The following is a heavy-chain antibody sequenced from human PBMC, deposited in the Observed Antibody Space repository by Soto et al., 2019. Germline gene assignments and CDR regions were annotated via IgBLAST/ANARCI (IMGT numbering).Heavy chain of an antibody. D-gene: IGHD5-12*01. Sequence: PGGSLRLSCAASGFTFSSYGMHWVRQAPGKGLEWVAVIWYDGSNKYYADSVKGRFTISRDNSKNTLYLQMNSLRAEDTAVYYCARSYDEEYYYYGMDVWGQGTTVTVSS. V-gene: IGHV3-33*01. CDR3: ARSYDEEYYYYGMDV. CDR2: IWYDGSNK. CDR1: GFTFSSYG. J-gene: IGHJ6*02.